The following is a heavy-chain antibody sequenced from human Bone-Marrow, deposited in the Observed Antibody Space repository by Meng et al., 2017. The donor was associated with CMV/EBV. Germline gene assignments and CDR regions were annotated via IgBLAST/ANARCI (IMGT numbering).Heavy chain of an antibody. CDR1: GGSTSSYY. CDR3: ARDSRVLGMDV. D-gene: IGHD2-2*01. Sequence: LILSCTVSGGSTSSYYWSWMRQPPGKGLEWIGYIYYSGSTNYNPSLKSRVTMSVDTSKNQFSLNLSSVTAADTAVYYCARDSRVLGMDVWGQGTTVTVSS. V-gene: IGHV4-59*01. CDR2: IYYSGST. J-gene: IGHJ6*02.